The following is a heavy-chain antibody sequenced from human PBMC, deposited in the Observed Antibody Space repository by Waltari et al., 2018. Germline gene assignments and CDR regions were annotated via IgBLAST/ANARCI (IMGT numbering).Heavy chain of an antibody. CDR2: IYHTGSA. Sequence: QLQLQESGSGLVKPSQTLSLTCAVSGGSIGPGDYSWSWIRQPPGKGLEWIGYIYHTGSAFYNPSLKGRVTITVDRSKNQFSLNLESVTAADTAVYFCARTGTTVTSVLYAMDVWGQGTTVTVTS. D-gene: IGHD4-17*01. V-gene: IGHV4-30-2*01. CDR1: GGSIGPGDYS. CDR3: ARTGTTVTSVLYAMDV. J-gene: IGHJ6*02.